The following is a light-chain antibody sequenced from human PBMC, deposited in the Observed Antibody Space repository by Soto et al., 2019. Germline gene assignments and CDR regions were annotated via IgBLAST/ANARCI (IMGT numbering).Light chain of an antibody. V-gene: IGKV1-16*02. Sequence: DIQMTQSPSSLSASVGDRVIITCRASQGISNDLDWFQQKPGKAPESLIYAASSLHSGIPSKFSGRASVTDFTLTISSLQPEGFSTYYCLQYNSYARTFXQGTKVDI. CDR3: LQYNSYART. CDR2: AAS. CDR1: QGISND. J-gene: IGKJ1*01.